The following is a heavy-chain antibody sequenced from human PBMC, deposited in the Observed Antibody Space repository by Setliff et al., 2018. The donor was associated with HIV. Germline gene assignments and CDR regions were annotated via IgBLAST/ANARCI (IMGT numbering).Heavy chain of an antibody. V-gene: IGHV3-48*04. J-gene: IGHJ4*02. D-gene: IGHD6-13*01. CDR2: IGSSSSPI. CDR1: GFTFEKYW. CDR3: ARGFTAAAGPTGY. Sequence: PGGSLRLSCAGSGFTFEKYWMHWVRQAPGKGLEWVSYIGSSSSPIYYADSVKGRFTISRDNAKNSLYLQMNSLRAEDTAVYYCARGFTAAAGPTGYWGQGTLVTVSS.